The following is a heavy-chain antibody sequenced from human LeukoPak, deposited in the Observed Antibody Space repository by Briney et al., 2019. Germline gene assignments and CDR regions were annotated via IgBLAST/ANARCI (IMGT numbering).Heavy chain of an antibody. V-gene: IGHV3-23*01. Sequence: PGGSLRLSCAASGFTFSSYAMNWVRQAPGKGLEWVSVISGSGGKTYYADSVKGRFTISRDNSKNTLYLQMNSLRAEDTAVYYCAKDLKSSRYYGMDVWGQGTTVTVSS. J-gene: IGHJ6*02. CDR2: ISGSGGKT. CDR3: AKDLKSSRYYGMDV. CDR1: GFTFSSYA. D-gene: IGHD2-2*01.